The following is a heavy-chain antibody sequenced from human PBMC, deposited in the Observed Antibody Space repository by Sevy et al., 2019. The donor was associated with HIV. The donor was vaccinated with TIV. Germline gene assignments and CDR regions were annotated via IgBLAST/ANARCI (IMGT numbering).Heavy chain of an antibody. Sequence: GGSLRLSCAASGFTFSDHYMEWVRQAPGKGLEWFGRTRNKADSYSTEYAASVKGRFTISRDDSKNSLYLQMNSLKTEDTAVSFCSTHSGIAAAGRVFDYWGQGTLVTVSS. CDR1: GFTFSDHY. V-gene: IGHV3-72*01. CDR3: STHSGIAAAGRVFDY. J-gene: IGHJ4*02. CDR2: TRNKADSYST. D-gene: IGHD6-13*01.